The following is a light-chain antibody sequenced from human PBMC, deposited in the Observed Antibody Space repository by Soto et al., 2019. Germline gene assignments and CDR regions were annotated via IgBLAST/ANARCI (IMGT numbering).Light chain of an antibody. Sequence: QSVLTQPASVSGSPGQPITISCTGTSSDVGGYNYVSWYQQHTGKAPKLMIYEVNNRPAGVANRFSGSTAGNTASLTISGLQAEDEGDYYCSSYKTSSTRVLGTGTKVTGL. J-gene: IGLJ1*01. CDR1: SSDVGGYNY. CDR2: EVN. CDR3: SSYKTSSTRV. V-gene: IGLV2-14*01.